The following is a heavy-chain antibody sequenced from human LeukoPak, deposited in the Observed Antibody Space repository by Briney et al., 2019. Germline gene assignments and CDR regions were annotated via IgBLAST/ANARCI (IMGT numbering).Heavy chain of an antibody. CDR2: IYYSGLT. CDR3: ARVKRDSEVGWLRLEGDYYYYYYMDV. Sequence: SETLSLTCTVSGGSISSYYWSWIRQPPGKGLEWIGYIYYSGLTNYNPSLKSRVSISVDTSKNQFSLNLSSVTAADTAVYYCARVKRDSEVGWLRLEGDYYYYYYMDVWGKGTTVTISS. CDR1: GGSISSYY. J-gene: IGHJ6*03. D-gene: IGHD5-12*01. V-gene: IGHV4-59*01.